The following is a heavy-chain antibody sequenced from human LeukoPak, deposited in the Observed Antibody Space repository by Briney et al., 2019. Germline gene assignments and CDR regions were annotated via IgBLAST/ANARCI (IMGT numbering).Heavy chain of an antibody. D-gene: IGHD1-7*01. CDR2: IVPILGPA. J-gene: IGHJ4*02. CDR1: GGNFRSYG. CDR3: ARWGVRGELQIYFEY. V-gene: IGHV1-69*01. Sequence: SVKISCKASGGNFRSYGISWVRQAPGQGLEWMGGIVPILGPATYAQKFQDGLTITADESMSTVYMELSSLKSEDTAVYYCARWGVRGELQIYFEYWGQGTLVTVSS.